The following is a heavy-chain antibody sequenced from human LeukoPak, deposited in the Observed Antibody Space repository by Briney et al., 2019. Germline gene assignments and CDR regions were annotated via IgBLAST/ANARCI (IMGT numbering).Heavy chain of an antibody. J-gene: IGHJ4*02. V-gene: IGHV1-2*02. Sequence: GASVKVSCKASGYTSTGYYMHWVRQAPGQGLEWMGWINPNSGGTNYAQKFQGRVTMTRDTSISTAYMELSRLRSDDTAVYYCARVVNYYDRTDYWGQGTLVTVSS. CDR2: INPNSGGT. CDR1: GYTSTGYY. D-gene: IGHD3-22*01. CDR3: ARVVNYYDRTDY.